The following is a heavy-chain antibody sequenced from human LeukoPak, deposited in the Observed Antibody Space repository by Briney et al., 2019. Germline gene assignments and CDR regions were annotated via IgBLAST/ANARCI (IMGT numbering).Heavy chain of an antibody. J-gene: IGHJ5*02. CDR1: GYTFTRYG. V-gene: IGHV1-18*01. D-gene: IGHD1-7*01. Sequence: GASVKVSCKASGYTFTRYGISWVRQAPGQGLEWMGWISAYNGNTNYAQKLQGRVTMTTDTSTSTAYMEVRSLRSDDTAVYYCARVLSLELHTKVDPWGQGTLVTVSS. CDR3: ARVLSLELHTKVDP. CDR2: ISAYNGNT.